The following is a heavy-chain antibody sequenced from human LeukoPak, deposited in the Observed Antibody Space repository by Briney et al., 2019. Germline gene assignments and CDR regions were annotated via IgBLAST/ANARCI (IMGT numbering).Heavy chain of an antibody. V-gene: IGHV5-51*01. D-gene: IGHD6-13*01. CDR3: ARSYSKNWYDY. CDR1: GYSFTSYW. J-gene: IGHJ5*01. Sequence: GESLKISCKGSGYSFTSYWIGWVRQMPGKGLVWMGIIFPGDSDIRYSPSFQGQVTISVDKSISTAYLQWSSLKASDTAMFYCARSYSKNWYDYWGQGTLVTVSS. CDR2: IFPGDSDI.